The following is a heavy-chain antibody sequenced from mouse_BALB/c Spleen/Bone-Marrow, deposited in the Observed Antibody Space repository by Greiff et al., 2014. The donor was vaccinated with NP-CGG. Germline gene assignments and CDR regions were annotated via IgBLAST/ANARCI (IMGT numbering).Heavy chain of an antibody. CDR1: GFTFSYYG. J-gene: IGHJ2*01. CDR3: ARDSSGYFDY. CDR2: ISSGGSYT. Sequence: DVQLVESGGGLVKPGGSLKLSYAASGFTFSYYGMSWVRQSPEKRLEWVAEISSGGSYTYYPDTLTGRFTISRDNAKNTLYLEMSSLRSEDTAMYYCARDSSGYFDYWGQGTTLTVSS. V-gene: IGHV5-9-4*01. D-gene: IGHD3-1*01.